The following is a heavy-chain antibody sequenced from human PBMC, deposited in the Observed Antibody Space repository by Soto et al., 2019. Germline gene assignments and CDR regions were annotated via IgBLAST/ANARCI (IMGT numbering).Heavy chain of an antibody. V-gene: IGHV1-69*13. Sequence: SVKVSCKASGGTFSSYAISWVRQAPGQGLEWMGGIIPIFGTANYAQKFQGRVTITADESTSTAYMELSSLRSKDTAVYYCASPWELLRLDYYYYGMDVWGQGTTVTVSS. CDR1: GGTFSSYA. CDR2: IIPIFGTA. J-gene: IGHJ6*02. D-gene: IGHD1-26*01. CDR3: ASPWELLRLDYYYYGMDV.